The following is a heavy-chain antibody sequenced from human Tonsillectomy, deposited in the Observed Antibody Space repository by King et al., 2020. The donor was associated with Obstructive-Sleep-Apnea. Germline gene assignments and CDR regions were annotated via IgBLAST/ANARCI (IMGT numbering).Heavy chain of an antibody. CDR1: GFTLSSYA. V-gene: IGHV3-30-3*01. Sequence: VQLVESGGGVVQPGRSLRVSCAASGFTLSSYAMHWVRQAPGKGLEWVAVISHDGSTKYNADSVKGRFTISRDNSKNTLYLQMNSLRDEDTAVYYCATILSSGWSQAPHWGQGTLVTVSS. J-gene: IGHJ4*02. CDR2: ISHDGSTK. D-gene: IGHD6-19*01. CDR3: ATILSSGWSQAPH.